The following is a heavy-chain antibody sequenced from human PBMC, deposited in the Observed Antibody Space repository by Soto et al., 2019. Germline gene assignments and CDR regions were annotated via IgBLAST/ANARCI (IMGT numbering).Heavy chain of an antibody. D-gene: IGHD6-19*01. J-gene: IGHJ4*02. CDR3: ASAGGLGAVAADY. V-gene: IGHV4-30-2*01. CDR1: GASITRGGYS. Sequence: QRQLQESGPGLLKPSRTLSLTCAAPGASITRGGYSWSWIGQPPGRGLEWIGYIYHRGSTYYNPSLKSRVTISVDRSKNQFSLKLSSVTAADTAVYYCASAGGLGAVAADYWGQGTLVTVSS. CDR2: IYHRGST.